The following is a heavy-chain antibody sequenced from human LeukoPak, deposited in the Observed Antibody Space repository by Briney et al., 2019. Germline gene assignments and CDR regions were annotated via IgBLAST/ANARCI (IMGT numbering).Heavy chain of an antibody. CDR1: GGSISSGGYY. CDR2: IYYSGST. CDR3: ARGSRRRSYELDY. J-gene: IGHJ4*02. D-gene: IGHD1-26*01. V-gene: IGHV4-31*03. Sequence: PSETLSLTCTVSGGSISSGGYYWSWIRQHPGKGLEWIGYIYYSGSTYYNPSLKSRVTISVDTSKNQFSLKLSSVTAADTAVYYCARGSRRRSYELDYWGQGTLVTVSS.